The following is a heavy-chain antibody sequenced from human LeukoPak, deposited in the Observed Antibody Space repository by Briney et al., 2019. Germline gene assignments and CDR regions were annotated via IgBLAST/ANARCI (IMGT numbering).Heavy chain of an antibody. CDR3: ASNTGTVFDY. V-gene: IGHV4-59*01. Sequence: SETLSLTCSVSGDFITAYYWSWIRQPPGKGLEWIGYVYYSGSTEYNPSLRSRVTISLEMSKHQFSLNLTSVTAPDTAVYYCASNTGTVFDYWGQGALVTVSS. J-gene: IGHJ4*02. D-gene: IGHD7-27*01. CDR2: VYYSGST. CDR1: GDFITAYY.